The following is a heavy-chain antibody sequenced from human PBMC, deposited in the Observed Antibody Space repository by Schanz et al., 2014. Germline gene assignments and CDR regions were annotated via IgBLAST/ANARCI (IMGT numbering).Heavy chain of an antibody. Sequence: QVQLVQSGAEVKKPGASVKVSCKASGYTFTSYGISWVRQAPGQGLEWMGWISPYNGNTNYAQKLQGRVTMTADTSTSTAYMDLRSLRSVDTAVYYCARDQSPYTNSSDVRYFDYWGQGSLVTVSS. V-gene: IGHV1-18*01. CDR3: ARDQSPYTNSSDVRYFDY. CDR2: ISPYNGNT. J-gene: IGHJ4*02. CDR1: GYTFTSYG. D-gene: IGHD6-6*01.